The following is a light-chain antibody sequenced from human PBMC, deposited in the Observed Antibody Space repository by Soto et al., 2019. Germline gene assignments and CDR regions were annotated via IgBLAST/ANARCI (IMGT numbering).Light chain of an antibody. V-gene: IGKV1-5*03. J-gene: IGKJ2*01. Sequence: DIQMTQSPSTLSASVGDTVTITCRASQSFSGWLAWYQQKPGKAPKLLIYKASTLESGVPSRFSGKGSETEFTLTISSLQPDDFATYYCQQYNSFSSYIFGQGTKVEI. CDR1: QSFSGW. CDR2: KAS. CDR3: QQYNSFSSYI.